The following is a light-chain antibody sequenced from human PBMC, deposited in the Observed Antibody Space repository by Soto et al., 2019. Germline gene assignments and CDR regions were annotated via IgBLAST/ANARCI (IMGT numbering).Light chain of an antibody. CDR1: QDIGND. CDR3: LQFFNFPRA. Sequence: AIQMTQSPSSLAGSVGDRLTITCRASQDIGNDLGWYQQKPGKAPKLLIYAASSLQSGVSSRFSGSGSGTEFTLTISSLQPEDFATYYCLQFFNFPRAFGQGTKVDIK. J-gene: IGKJ1*01. V-gene: IGKV1-6*02. CDR2: AAS.